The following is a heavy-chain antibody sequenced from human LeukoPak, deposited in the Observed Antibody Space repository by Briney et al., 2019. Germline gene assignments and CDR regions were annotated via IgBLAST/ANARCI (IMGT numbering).Heavy chain of an antibody. CDR1: GGTFSSYA. J-gene: IGHJ6*02. V-gene: IGHV1-69*13. Sequence: AASVKVSCKASGGTFSSYAISRVRQAPGQGLEWMGGIIPIFGTANYAQKFQGRVTITADESTSTAYMELSSLRSEDTAVYYCARGSSQPFDYYYGMDVWGQGTTVTVSS. D-gene: IGHD2-2*01. CDR3: ARGSSQPFDYYYGMDV. CDR2: IIPIFGTA.